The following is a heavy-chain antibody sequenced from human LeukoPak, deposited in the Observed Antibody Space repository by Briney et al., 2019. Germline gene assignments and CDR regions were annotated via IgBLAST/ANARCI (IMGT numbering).Heavy chain of an antibody. CDR3: AREKAGIAVAGTLDY. Sequence: SQTPSLTCTVSGGSISSGSYYWSWIRQPAGKGLEWIGRIYTSGSTNYNPSLKSRVTISVDTSKNQFSLKLSSVTAADTAVYYCAREKAGIAVAGTLDYWGQGTLVTVSS. CDR1: GGSISSGSYY. J-gene: IGHJ4*02. CDR2: IYTSGST. D-gene: IGHD6-19*01. V-gene: IGHV4-61*02.